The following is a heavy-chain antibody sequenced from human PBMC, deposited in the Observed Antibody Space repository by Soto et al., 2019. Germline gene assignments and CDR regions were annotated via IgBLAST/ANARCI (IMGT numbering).Heavy chain of an antibody. Sequence: PGGSLRLSCAASGLTFSSYSMNWVRQAPGKGLEWVSSISSSSGYIYYADSVKGRFTISRDNSKNTLYLQMNSLRAEDTAVYYCAKGLRYFDWLFDYWGQGTLVTVSS. J-gene: IGHJ4*02. CDR3: AKGLRYFDWLFDY. V-gene: IGHV3-21*04. D-gene: IGHD3-9*01. CDR2: ISSSSGYI. CDR1: GLTFSSYS.